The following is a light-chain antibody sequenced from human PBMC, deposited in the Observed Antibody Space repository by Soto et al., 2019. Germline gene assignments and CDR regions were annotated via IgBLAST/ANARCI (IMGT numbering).Light chain of an antibody. CDR1: TIGSQG. CDR2: DDR. V-gene: IGLV3-21*02. CDR3: QGWDSSGDHVV. J-gene: IGLJ2*01. Sequence: SYVLTQPPSVSVAPGQTARITCGENTIGSQGVHWYQQKPGQAPVLVVYDDRDRPSGIPERFSASKSANTATLTISSVEAGDEADYYCQGWDSSGDHVVFGGGTKVTVL.